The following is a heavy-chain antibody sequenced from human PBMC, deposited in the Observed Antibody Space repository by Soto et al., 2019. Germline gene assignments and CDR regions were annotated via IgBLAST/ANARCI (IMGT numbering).Heavy chain of an antibody. V-gene: IGHV1-18*01. Sequence: ASVKVSCKASGYTFTSYGISWVRQAPGQGLEWMGWISAYNGNTNYAQKLQGRVTMTTDTSTSTAYMELRSLRSDDTAVYYCAGWTGSGSYVCFDPWGQGTLVTVSS. J-gene: IGHJ5*02. CDR3: AGWTGSGSYVCFDP. CDR1: GYTFTSYG. CDR2: ISAYNGNT. D-gene: IGHD3-10*01.